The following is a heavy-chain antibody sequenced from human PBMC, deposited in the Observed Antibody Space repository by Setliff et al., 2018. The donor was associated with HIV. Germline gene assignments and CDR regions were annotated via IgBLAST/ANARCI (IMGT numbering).Heavy chain of an antibody. Sequence: ASVKVSCKASGYTFSQYPMHWVRQAPGQRPEWMGWINTGNGNTKYSQIFRDRVTFTRDTSADTVDMEVSSLRSEDTAVYYCARDRCNSVACYLYNWFDPWGQGTLVTVS. V-gene: IGHV1-3*04. D-gene: IGHD2-2*01. CDR2: INTGNGNT. J-gene: IGHJ5*02. CDR1: GYTFSQYP. CDR3: ARDRCNSVACYLYNWFDP.